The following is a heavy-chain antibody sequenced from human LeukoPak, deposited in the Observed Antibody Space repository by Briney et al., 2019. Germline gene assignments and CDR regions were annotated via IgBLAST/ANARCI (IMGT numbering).Heavy chain of an antibody. CDR2: FDPEDGET. D-gene: IGHD2-2*02. V-gene: IGHV1-24*01. J-gene: IGHJ4*02. CDR3: TIVVPAALPPYFDY. Sequence: ASVKVSCKVSGYTLTELSMQWVRQAPGKGLEWMGGFDPEDGETIYAQKFQGRVTMTEDTSTDTAYMELSSLRSEDTAVYYCTIVVPAALPPYFDYWGQGTLVTVSS. CDR1: GYTLTELS.